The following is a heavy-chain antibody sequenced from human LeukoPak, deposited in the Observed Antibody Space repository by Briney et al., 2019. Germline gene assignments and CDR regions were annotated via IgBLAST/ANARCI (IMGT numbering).Heavy chain of an antibody. CDR2: IRYDGSNK. D-gene: IGHD4-23*01. Sequence: GGSLRLSCAASGFTFSSYGMHWVRQAPGKGLEWVAFIRYDGSNKYYADSVKGRFTISRDNSKNTLYLQMNSLRAEDTAVYYCASQIGGNEGAHYYYYYMDVWGKGTTVTVSS. CDR3: ASQIGGNEGAHYYYYYMDV. V-gene: IGHV3-30*02. J-gene: IGHJ6*03. CDR1: GFTFSSYG.